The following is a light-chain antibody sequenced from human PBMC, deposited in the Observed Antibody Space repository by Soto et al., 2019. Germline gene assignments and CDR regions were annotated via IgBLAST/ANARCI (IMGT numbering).Light chain of an antibody. V-gene: IGKV1-12*01. Sequence: DVQMTQSPSSVSASVGDRVTITCRASQDIRSWLTWSQQKPGQAPKLLIYAASTLQNGVPSRFSGSGSGTDFTLTIVGLQHEDFATYDCQPADGVHHSFGKGTRLDI. CDR1: QDIRSW. CDR3: QPADGVHHS. CDR2: AAS. J-gene: IGKJ2*01.